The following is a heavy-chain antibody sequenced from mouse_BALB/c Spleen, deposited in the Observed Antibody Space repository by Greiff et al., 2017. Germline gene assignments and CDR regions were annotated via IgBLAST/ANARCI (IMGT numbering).Heavy chain of an antibody. CDR2: ISYDGSN. Sequence: EVHLVESGPGLVKPSQSLSLTCSVTGYSITSGYYWNWIRQFPGNKLEWMGYISYDGSNNYNPSLKNRISITRDTSKNQFFLKLNSVTTEDTATYYCAREGKYDYDGYWGQGTTLTVSS. D-gene: IGHD2-4*01. CDR1: GYSITSGYY. V-gene: IGHV3-6*02. CDR3: AREGKYDYDGY. J-gene: IGHJ2*01.